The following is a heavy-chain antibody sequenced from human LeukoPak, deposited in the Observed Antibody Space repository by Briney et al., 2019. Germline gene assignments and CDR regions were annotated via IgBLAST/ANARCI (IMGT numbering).Heavy chain of an antibody. CDR1: GFTFSSYA. CDR3: ARGKGEYFDY. V-gene: IGHV3-30*04. J-gene: IGHJ4*02. D-gene: IGHD3-16*01. CDR2: ISYDGSNK. Sequence: QPGRSLRLSCAASGFTFSSYAMHWVRQAPGKGLEWVAVISYDGSNKYYADSVKGRFTISRDNPKNTLYLQMNSLRAEDTAVYYCARGKGEYFDYWGQGTLVTVSS.